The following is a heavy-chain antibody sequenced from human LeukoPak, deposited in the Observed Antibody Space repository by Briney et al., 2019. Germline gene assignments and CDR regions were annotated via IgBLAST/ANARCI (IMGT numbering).Heavy chain of an antibody. V-gene: IGHV3-23*01. CDR3: AKESPYYSGRDYYFDY. D-gene: IGHD3-10*01. CDR2: ISNTVGGRT. Sequence: GGSLRLSCAASGFAFDNNAMSWVRQAPGKGLEWVSAISNTVGGRTYYADSVKGRFIISRDDSKNTVYLQMNSLRAEDTAVYYCAKESPYYSGRDYYFDYWGPGTLVTVSS. J-gene: IGHJ4*02. CDR1: GFAFDNNA.